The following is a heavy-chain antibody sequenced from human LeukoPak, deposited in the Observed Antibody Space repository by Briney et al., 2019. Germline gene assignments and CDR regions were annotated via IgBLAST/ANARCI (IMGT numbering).Heavy chain of an antibody. CDR2: ISSSGSTI. V-gene: IGHV3-11*01. Sequence: GGSLRLSCAASGFTFSDYYMSWIRQAPGKGLEWGSYISSSGSTIYYADSVKGRFTISRENAKNSLYLQMNSLRAEDTAVYYCAREQRSLSYYYGSGSYVASAYYFDYWGQGTLVTVSS. CDR3: AREQRSLSYYYGSGSYVASAYYFDY. D-gene: IGHD3-10*01. CDR1: GFTFSDYY. J-gene: IGHJ4*02.